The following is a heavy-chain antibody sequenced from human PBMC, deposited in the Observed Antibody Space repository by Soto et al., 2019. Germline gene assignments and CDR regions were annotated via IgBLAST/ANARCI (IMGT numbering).Heavy chain of an antibody. Sequence: QVQLVQSGAEVKKPGASVKVSCKASGYTFTSYDINWVRQATGQGLEWMGWMNPNSGNTGYAQKFQGKVTMTRNTSVSTGYMGLSSLRSDATAVYYCARGRFGGCSGGSCYGLDYWGEGSLVTVSS. D-gene: IGHD2-15*01. CDR2: MNPNSGNT. CDR1: GYTFTSYD. CDR3: ARGRFGGCSGGSCYGLDY. V-gene: IGHV1-8*01. J-gene: IGHJ4*02.